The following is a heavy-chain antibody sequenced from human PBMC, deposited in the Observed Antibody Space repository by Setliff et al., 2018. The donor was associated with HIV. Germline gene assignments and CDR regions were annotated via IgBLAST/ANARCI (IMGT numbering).Heavy chain of an antibody. V-gene: IGHV1-24*01. CDR2: FDPEDGET. J-gene: IGHJ1*01. CDR1: GYIFTNYG. CDR3: STSPRGLGVAATGRRYLHH. Sequence: ASVKVSCKASGYIFTNYGFSWVRQAPGKGLEWMGGFDPEDGETISAQKFQGRVTMTEDTSTDTAYMELRSLRSEDTAVYYCSTSPRGLGVAATGRRYLHHWGQGTLVTVSS. D-gene: IGHD6-19*01.